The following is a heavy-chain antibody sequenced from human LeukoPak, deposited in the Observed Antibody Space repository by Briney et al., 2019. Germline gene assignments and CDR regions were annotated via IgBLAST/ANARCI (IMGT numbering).Heavy chain of an antibody. J-gene: IGHJ3*02. CDR3: TRNYPGMIVYAFDI. Sequence: PGGSLRLSCAASGFTFSGSAMHWVRQASGKGLEWVGRIRSKANSYATAYAASVKGRFTISRDDSKNTAYLQMNSLKTEDTAVYYCTRNYPGMIVYAFDIWAKGQWSPSLQ. V-gene: IGHV3-73*01. CDR1: GFTFSGSA. CDR2: IRSKANSYAT. D-gene: IGHD3-22*01.